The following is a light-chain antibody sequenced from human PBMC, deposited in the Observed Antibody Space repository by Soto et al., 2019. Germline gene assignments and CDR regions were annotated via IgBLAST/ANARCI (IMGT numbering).Light chain of an antibody. CDR3: AAWDDSLSGWV. CDR1: SSHIGRNT. J-gene: IGLJ3*02. CDR2: RNN. Sequence: QSVLTQPPSASGTPGQRVTISCSGSSSHIGRNTVNWYQQLPGRAPKLLIYRNNQRPPGVPDRFSGSKSGTSASLAISGLQSEDEADYYGAAWDDSLSGWVFGGGTKLTVL. V-gene: IGLV1-44*01.